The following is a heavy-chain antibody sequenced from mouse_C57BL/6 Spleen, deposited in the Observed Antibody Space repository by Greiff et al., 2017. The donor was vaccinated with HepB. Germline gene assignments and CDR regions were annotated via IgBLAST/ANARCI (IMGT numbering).Heavy chain of an antibody. CDR1: GYTFTDYN. V-gene: IGHV1-22*01. D-gene: IGHD1-1*01. Sequence: EVKLMESGPELVKPGASVKMSCKASGYTFTDYNMHWVKQSHGKSLEWIGYINPNNGGTSYNQKFKGKATLTVNKSSSTAYMELRSLTSEDSAVYYCARYYYGSSYTAYWGQGTLVTVSA. CDR3: ARYYYGSSYTAY. CDR2: INPNNGGT. J-gene: IGHJ3*01.